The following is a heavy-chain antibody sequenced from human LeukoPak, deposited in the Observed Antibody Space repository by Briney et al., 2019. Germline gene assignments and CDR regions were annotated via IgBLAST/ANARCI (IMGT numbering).Heavy chain of an antibody. V-gene: IGHV1-18*01. CDR3: AKNRGATWWDLVDY. D-gene: IGHD1-26*01. CDR2: ISADNGNT. J-gene: IGHJ4*02. CDR1: GGTFSSYS. Sequence: ASVKVSCKASGGTFSSYSIVWVRQAPGQGLEWMGWISADNGNTIYAQKFQDRVTISIDTSTSTAYMELKSLRSDDTAVYYCAKNRGATWWDLVDYWGQGTLVTVSS.